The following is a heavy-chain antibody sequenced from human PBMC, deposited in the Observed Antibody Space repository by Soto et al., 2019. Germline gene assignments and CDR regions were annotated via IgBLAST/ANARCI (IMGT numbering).Heavy chain of an antibody. Sequence: PSETLSLTCTVSGGSISSSSYYWGWIRQPPGKGLEWIGSIYYSGSTYYNPSLKSRVTISVDTSKNQFSLKLSSVTAADTAVYYCARGGGTYYYDSSGYSGGAFDIWGQGTMVTVS. CDR1: GGSISSSSYY. V-gene: IGHV4-39*07. D-gene: IGHD3-22*01. J-gene: IGHJ3*02. CDR3: ARGGGTYYYDSSGYSGGAFDI. CDR2: IYYSGST.